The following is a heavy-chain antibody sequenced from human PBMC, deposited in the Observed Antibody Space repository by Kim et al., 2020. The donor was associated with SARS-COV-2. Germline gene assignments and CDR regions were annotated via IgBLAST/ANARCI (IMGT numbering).Heavy chain of an antibody. CDR3: AKVIAGRFGESDPIYYYYGMDV. D-gene: IGHD3-10*01. CDR1: GFTFSSYA. V-gene: IGHV3-23*01. Sequence: GGSLRLSCATSGFTFSSYAMSWVRQAPGKGLEWVSTISGSGGSSYYADSVKGRFIISRDNSKNTLYLQMNGLRVGDMAVYYCAKVIAGRFGESDPIYYYYGMDVWGQGTTVTVSS. CDR2: ISGSGGSS. J-gene: IGHJ6*02.